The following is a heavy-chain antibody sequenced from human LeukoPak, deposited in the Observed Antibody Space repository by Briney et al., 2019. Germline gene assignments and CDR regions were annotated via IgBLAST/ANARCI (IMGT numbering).Heavy chain of an antibody. D-gene: IGHD3-3*01. V-gene: IGHV3-21*01. CDR3: ARCEWHYYHYYMDV. CDR1: GFTFSSHG. Sequence: GGSLRLSCAASGFTFSSHGMNWVRQAPGKGLEWVSGISPNGVITYYADSVKGRFTISRDNAKNSLFLQMNSLGAEDTAVYYCARCEWHYYHYYMDVWGKGTTVTVSS. J-gene: IGHJ6*03. CDR2: ISPNGVIT.